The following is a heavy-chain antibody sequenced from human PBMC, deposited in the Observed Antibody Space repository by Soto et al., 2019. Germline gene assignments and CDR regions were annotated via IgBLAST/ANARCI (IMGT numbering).Heavy chain of an antibody. D-gene: IGHD3-10*01. CDR1: GGIFSTYA. V-gene: IGHV1-69*01. J-gene: IGHJ4*02. CDR2: IIPLFGTP. Sequence: QVQLVQSGAEVKKPGSSVKVSCKASGGIFSTYAISWLRQAPGQGLEWMGGIIPLFGTPNYAQRFQGRVTITEDESTSTAYMELSRLRSEDTAVYYCARDRDDYGSGNYYNRSDFWGQGTLVTVSS. CDR3: ARDRDDYGSGNYYNRSDF.